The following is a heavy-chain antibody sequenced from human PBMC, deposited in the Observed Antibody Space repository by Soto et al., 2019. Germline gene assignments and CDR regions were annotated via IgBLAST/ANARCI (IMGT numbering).Heavy chain of an antibody. V-gene: IGHV3-33*01. D-gene: IGHD4-17*01. CDR2: IWYDGSNK. Sequence: QVQLVESGGGVVQPGRSLRLSCAASGFTFSSYGMHWVRQAPGKGLEWVAVIWYDGSNKYYADSVRGRFTISRDNCKNTLYLQINSLRAEDTAVYYCARPHGDRDAFDIWGQGTMVTVSS. CDR3: ARPHGDRDAFDI. J-gene: IGHJ3*02. CDR1: GFTFSSYG.